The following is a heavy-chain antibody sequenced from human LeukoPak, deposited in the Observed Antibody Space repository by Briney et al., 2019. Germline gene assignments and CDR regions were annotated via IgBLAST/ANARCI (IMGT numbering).Heavy chain of an antibody. D-gene: IGHD3-10*01. J-gene: IGHJ4*02. V-gene: IGHV4-34*01. CDR3: AGRESDGSGSRTFVY. Sequence: SETLSLTCAVYGGSFSGYYWSWIRQPPGKGLEWIGEINHSGSTNYNPSLKSRVTISVDTSKNQFSLKLSSVTAADTAVYYCAGRESDGSGSRTFVYWGQGTLVTVSS. CDR2: INHSGST. CDR1: GGSFSGYY.